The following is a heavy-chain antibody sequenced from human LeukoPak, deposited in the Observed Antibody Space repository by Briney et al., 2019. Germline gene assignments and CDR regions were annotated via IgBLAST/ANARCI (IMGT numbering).Heavy chain of an antibody. D-gene: IGHD4-11*01. CDR1: GYSLNAYY. Sequence: ASVKVSCKASGYSLNAYYMHWVRQAPGQGLEWMGWINPSSGGTKYAQKFQGRVTMARDTSISTTYMELSRLISDDTAVYYCARGLGLDYWGQGTLVTVSS. CDR2: INPSSGGT. J-gene: IGHJ4*02. CDR3: ARGLGLDY. V-gene: IGHV1-2*02.